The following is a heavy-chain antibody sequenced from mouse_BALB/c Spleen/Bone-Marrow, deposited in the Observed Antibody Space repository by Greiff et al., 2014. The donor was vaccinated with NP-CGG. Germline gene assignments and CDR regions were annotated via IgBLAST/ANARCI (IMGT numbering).Heavy chain of an antibody. CDR2: INPNIGGT. Sequence: LVESGASVKISCKTSGYTFTDYTMHWVKQSHGKSLEWIGHINPNIGGTNYNQKFKGKATLTLDKSSRTAYMELRSLTSEDSAVYYCTRSRYGDYWGQGTTLTVSS. D-gene: IGHD2-14*01. CDR3: TRSRYGDY. CDR1: GYTFTDYT. J-gene: IGHJ2*01. V-gene: IGHV1-18*01.